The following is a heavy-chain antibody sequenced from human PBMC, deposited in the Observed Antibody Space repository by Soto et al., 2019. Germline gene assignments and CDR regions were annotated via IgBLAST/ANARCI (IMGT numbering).Heavy chain of an antibody. CDR2: IYYSGST. CDR3: ARGDFWSGYYFDY. CDR1: GGSISSYY. D-gene: IGHD3-3*01. Sequence: SETLSLTCTVSGGSISSYYWSWIRQPPGKGLEWIGYIYYSGSTNYNPSLKSRVTISVDTSKNQFSLKLSSVTAADTAVYYCARGDFWSGYYFDYWGQGTLVTVSS. V-gene: IGHV4-59*01. J-gene: IGHJ4*02.